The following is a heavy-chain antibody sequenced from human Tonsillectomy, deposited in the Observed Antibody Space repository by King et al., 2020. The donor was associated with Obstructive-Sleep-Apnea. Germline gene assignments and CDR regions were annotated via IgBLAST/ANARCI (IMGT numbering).Heavy chain of an antibody. CDR1: GFTFSSNA. CDR3: AKERETGPYDYGSGSYPFDY. Sequence: VQLVESGGGLVQPGGSLRLSCAASGFTFSSNAMSWVRQAPGKGLEWVSAISGGGGSTHDADSERGRFTISRDNSKNTLYLQMNRLRAEDTAVYFCAKERETGPYDYGSGSYPFDYWGQGTLVTVSS. D-gene: IGHD3-10*01. V-gene: IGHV3-23*04. CDR2: ISGGGGST. J-gene: IGHJ4*02.